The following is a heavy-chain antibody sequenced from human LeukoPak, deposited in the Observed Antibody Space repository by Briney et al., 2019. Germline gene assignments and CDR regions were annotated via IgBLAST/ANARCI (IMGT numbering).Heavy chain of an antibody. CDR1: GFAFSSYW. CDR3: ARDRRGPFDY. CDR2: IKQDGSEE. V-gene: IGHV3-7*03. D-gene: IGHD6-25*01. Sequence: GWALRLSCAASGFAFSSYWMTWVRQAPGKGLEWVANIKQDGSEEYYVDSVKGRFTIPRDNAMNSLDLQMNSLRAEDTAVYFCARDRRGPFDYWGQGTLVTVSS. J-gene: IGHJ4*02.